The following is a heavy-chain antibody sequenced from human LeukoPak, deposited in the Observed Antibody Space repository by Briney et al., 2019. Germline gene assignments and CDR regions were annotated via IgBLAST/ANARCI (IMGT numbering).Heavy chain of an antibody. CDR2: INPNSGGT. J-gene: IGHJ4*02. Sequence: ASVKVSCKASGYTFTDYYMRWVRQAPGQGLEWMGWINPNSGGTNYAQKFQGRVIMTRDTSISTAYMELSRLRSDDTAVYYCAREEDSYGYSFFDYWGRGTLVTVSS. CDR3: AREEDSYGYSFFDY. CDR1: GYTFTDYY. V-gene: IGHV1-2*02. D-gene: IGHD5-18*01.